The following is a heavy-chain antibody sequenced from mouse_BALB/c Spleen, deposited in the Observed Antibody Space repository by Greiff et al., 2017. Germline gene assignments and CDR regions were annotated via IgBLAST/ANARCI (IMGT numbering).Heavy chain of an antibody. D-gene: IGHD1-1*01. CDR2: ISSGSSTI. V-gene: IGHV5-17*02. CDR3: ARYSGSSWAMDY. J-gene: IGHJ4*01. Sequence: EVKLVESGGGLVQPGGSRKLSCAASGFTFSSFGMHWVRQAPEKGLEWVAYISSGSSTIYYADTVKGRFTISRDNPKNTLFLQMTSLRSEDTAMYYCARYSGSSWAMDYWGQGTSVTVSS. CDR1: GFTFSSFG.